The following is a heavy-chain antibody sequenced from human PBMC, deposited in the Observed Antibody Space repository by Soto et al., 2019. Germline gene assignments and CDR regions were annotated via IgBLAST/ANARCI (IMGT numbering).Heavy chain of an antibody. D-gene: IGHD5-12*01. CDR3: AKDCGRYSGYDEREERWSSGYFFDY. CDR1: GFTFSSYA. V-gene: IGHV3-23*01. CDR2: ISGSGGST. J-gene: IGHJ4*02. Sequence: PGGSLRLSCAASGFTFSSYAMSWVRQAPGKGLEWVSAISGSGGSTYYADSVKGRFTISRDNSKNTLYLQMNSLRAEDTAVYYCAKDCGRYSGYDEREERWSSGYFFDYWGQGTLVTVSS.